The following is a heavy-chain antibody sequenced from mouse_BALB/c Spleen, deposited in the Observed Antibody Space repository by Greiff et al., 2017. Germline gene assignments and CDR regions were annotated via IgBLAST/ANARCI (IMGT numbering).Heavy chain of an antibody. CDR2: INPGSGGT. Sequence: QVQLQQSGAELVRPGTSVKVSCKASGYAFTNYLIEWVKQRPGQGLEWIGVINPGSGGTNYNEKFKGKATLTADKSSSTAYMQLRSLTSAASAVYFCARGGGSAWFAYWGQGTLVTVSA. CDR1: GYAFTNYL. CDR3: ARGGGSAWFAY. V-gene: IGHV1-54*01. J-gene: IGHJ3*01.